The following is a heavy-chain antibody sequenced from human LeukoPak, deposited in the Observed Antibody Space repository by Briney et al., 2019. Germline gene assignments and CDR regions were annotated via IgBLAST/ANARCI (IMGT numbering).Heavy chain of an antibody. V-gene: IGHV3-23*01. J-gene: IGHJ4*02. Sequence: GGSLRLSCAASGFTFSSYAMSWVRQAPGQGLEWVLAISGSGGSTYYADSVKGRFTISRDNSKNTLYLQMNSLRAEDTAVYYCAKHPAAISTFDYWGQGTLVTVSS. CDR3: AKHPAAISTFDY. CDR1: GFTFSSYA. CDR2: ISGSGGST. D-gene: IGHD2-2*01.